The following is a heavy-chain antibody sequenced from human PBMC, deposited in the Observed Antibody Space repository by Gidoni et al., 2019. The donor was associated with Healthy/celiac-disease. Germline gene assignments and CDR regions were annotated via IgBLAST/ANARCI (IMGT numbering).Heavy chain of an antibody. CDR1: GFTFSSYA. J-gene: IGHJ4*02. CDR3: AKWVRMVYAMSYFDY. Sequence: EVQLLESGGGLVPPGRLGTASGFTFSSYAMSWVRQAPGKGLEWVSAISGSGGSTYYADSVKGRFTISRDNSKNTLYLQMNSLRAEDTAVYYCAKWVRMVYAMSYFDYWGQGTLVTVSS. CDR2: ISGSGGST. V-gene: IGHV3-23*01. D-gene: IGHD2-8*01.